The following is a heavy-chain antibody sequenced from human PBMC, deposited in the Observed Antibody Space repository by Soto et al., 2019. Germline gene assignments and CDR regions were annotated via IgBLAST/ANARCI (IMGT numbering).Heavy chain of an antibody. D-gene: IGHD1-7*01. V-gene: IGHV3-30-3*01. J-gene: IGHJ4*02. CDR3: ARDPSGNWSYDGY. CDR1: GFTFSSYA. Sequence: QVQLVESGGGVVQPGRSLRLSCAASGFTFSSYAMHWVRQAPGKGLEWVAVISYDGSNKYYADSVKGRFTISRDNSKNPQYLQMNSLRAEDTAVYYFARDPSGNWSYDGYWGQGTLVTVSS. CDR2: ISYDGSNK.